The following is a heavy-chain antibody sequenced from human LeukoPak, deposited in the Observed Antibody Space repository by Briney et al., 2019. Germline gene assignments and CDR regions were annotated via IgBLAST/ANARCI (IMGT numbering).Heavy chain of an antibody. J-gene: IGHJ4*02. CDR3: ARVLKGRAPFDY. CDR1: GYSINSGYY. Sequence: SETLSLTCTVSGYSINSGYYWGWIRPPPGKGLEWIGSIYHSGSTYYNPSLKSRVTISVDTSKNQFSLKLSSVTAADTAVYYCARVLKGRAPFDYWGQGTLVTVSS. V-gene: IGHV4-38-2*02. CDR2: IYHSGST.